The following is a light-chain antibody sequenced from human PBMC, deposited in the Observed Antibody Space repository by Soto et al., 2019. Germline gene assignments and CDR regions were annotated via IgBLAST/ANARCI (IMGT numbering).Light chain of an antibody. CDR2: DAS. V-gene: IGKV1-33*01. CDR3: QHYHTLPPELT. Sequence: DIQLTQSPSTLSASVGDRVTITCQALKDINNYLNWYQQKPGKAPKLLIYDASDLETGVPSRFSGSGSGSDFTFTISNVQPEDAATYFCQHYHTLPPELTFGQGTRLEIK. CDR1: KDINNY. J-gene: IGKJ5*01.